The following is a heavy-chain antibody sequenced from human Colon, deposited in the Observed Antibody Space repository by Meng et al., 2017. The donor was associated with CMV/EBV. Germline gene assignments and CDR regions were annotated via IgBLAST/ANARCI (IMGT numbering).Heavy chain of an antibody. CDR3: AHKSLPAAFFDY. CDR1: GFSLNTYEVG. V-gene: IGHV2-5*02. D-gene: IGHD2-2*01. J-gene: IGHJ4*02. CDR2: IYWDDDK. Sequence: QITLEELCPTLVKPTQTLTLTCTFSGFSLNTYEVGVGWFRQPPGKAPEWLALIYWDDDKRYRSSLGNRLTLTHDASKNQVVPTMTDMDPVDTATYYCAHKSLPAAFFDYWSQGTLVTVSS.